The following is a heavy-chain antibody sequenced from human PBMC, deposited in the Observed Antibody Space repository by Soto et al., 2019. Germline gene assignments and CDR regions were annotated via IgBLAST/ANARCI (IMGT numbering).Heavy chain of an antibody. J-gene: IGHJ4*02. D-gene: IGHD4-17*01. CDR3: ARGYGDYWYYFDY. Sequence: QVQLQQWGAGLLKPSETLSLTCAVYGGSFSGYYWSWIRQPPGKGLEWIGEINHSGSTNYNPSLKSRVTISVDTSKNQFSLKLSSVTAADTAVYCCARGYGDYWYYFDYWGQGTLVTVSS. CDR2: INHSGST. V-gene: IGHV4-34*01. CDR1: GGSFSGYY.